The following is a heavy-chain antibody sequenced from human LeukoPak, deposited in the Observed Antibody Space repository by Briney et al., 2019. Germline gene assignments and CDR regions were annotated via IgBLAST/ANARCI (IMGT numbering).Heavy chain of an antibody. CDR2: ISGSGGST. Sequence: AGSLTLSCAASGFTFSSYAMSWVRQAPGKGLEWVSAISGSGGSTYYADSVKRRITISRDNSKNTLHMQMTRLRAEDTALYCSAKGDSSGYYGYDAFDMWGQGTMVTVS. D-gene: IGHD3-22*01. CDR3: AKGDSSGYYGYDAFDM. CDR1: GFTFSSYA. J-gene: IGHJ3*02. V-gene: IGHV3-23*01.